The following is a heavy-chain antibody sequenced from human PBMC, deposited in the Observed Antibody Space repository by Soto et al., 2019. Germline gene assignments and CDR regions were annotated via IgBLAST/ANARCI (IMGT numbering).Heavy chain of an antibody. CDR3: TRAGMDV. Sequence: GGSLRLSCTASGFTFGDYAMSWVRQAPGKGLGWVGFIRSKAYGGTTEYAASVKGRFTISRDDSKSIAYLQMNSLKTEDTAVYYCTRAGMDVWGQGTTVTVSS. V-gene: IGHV3-49*04. J-gene: IGHJ6*02. CDR1: GFTFGDYA. CDR2: IRSKAYGGTT.